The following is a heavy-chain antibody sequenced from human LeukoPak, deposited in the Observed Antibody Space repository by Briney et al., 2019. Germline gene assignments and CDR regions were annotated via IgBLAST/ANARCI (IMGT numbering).Heavy chain of an antibody. J-gene: IGHJ2*01. V-gene: IGHV3-7*01. CDR2: IHQHGSKE. CDR1: GFNFRAYW. D-gene: IGHD1-7*01. Sequence: PGGSLRLSCTTSGFNFRAYWMGWVRQAPGKGLEWVANIHQHGSKENYVDSVKGRFTISRDNAKNSIYLQMNSLRAEDTAVYYCAKVRPPARPLNYDHWYFDLWGRGTLVTVSS. CDR3: AKVRPPARPLNYDHWYFDL.